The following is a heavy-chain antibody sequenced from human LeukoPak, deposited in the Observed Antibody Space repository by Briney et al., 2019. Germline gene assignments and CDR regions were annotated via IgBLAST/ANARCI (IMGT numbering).Heavy chain of an antibody. CDR2: ISAGGYA. J-gene: IGHJ4*02. CDR1: GLTFSSYA. D-gene: IGHD3-10*01. V-gene: IGHV3-23*01. CDR3: AKYRSGGYWASTMYYLDT. Sequence: GGSLRLSCVASGLTFSSYAFTWVRQAPGRGLEWVSGISAGGYAYYADSVKGRFIISRDNSKNTVHLQMNTLRADDTAVYSCAKYRSGGYWASTMYYLDTWGQGILVSVSS.